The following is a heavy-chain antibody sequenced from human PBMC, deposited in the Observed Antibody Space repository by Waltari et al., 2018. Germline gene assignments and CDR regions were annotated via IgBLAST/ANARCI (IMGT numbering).Heavy chain of an antibody. J-gene: IGHJ4*02. CDR3: TKRAESNGWTGWIFDY. Sequence: EVQLLESGGGLVQPGGSLRLSCAASGSPFSSYAMSWVRQAPGKGLEWVSAIRDSGGNTYYADSVKGRFTISRDNSKNTLYLQMNSLRAEDTAVYYCTKRAESNGWTGWIFDYWGQGTLVTVSS. D-gene: IGHD6-19*01. V-gene: IGHV3-23*01. CDR1: GSPFSSYA. CDR2: IRDSGGNT.